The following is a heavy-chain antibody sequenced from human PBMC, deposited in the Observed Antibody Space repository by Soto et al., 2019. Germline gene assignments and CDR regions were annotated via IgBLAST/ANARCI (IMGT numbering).Heavy chain of an antibody. CDR2: IGSKGETYAT. V-gene: IGHV3-73*01. CDR1: GFTFGASA. J-gene: IGHJ4*02. Sequence: GGSLRLSCAASGFTFGASALQWVRQASGKGLEWLGRIGSKGETYATAYAASVKSRFTISRDNSKNTLYLQMNSLRAEDTAVYYCARDSPDYWGQGTLVTVSS. D-gene: IGHD2-21*01. CDR3: ARDSPDY.